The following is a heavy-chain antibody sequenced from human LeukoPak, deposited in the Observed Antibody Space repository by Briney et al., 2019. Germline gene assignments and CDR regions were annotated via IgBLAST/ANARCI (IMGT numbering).Heavy chain of an antibody. V-gene: IGHV3-74*01. CDR3: ARDQVITMVRGVTIYYYYYYMDV. CDR1: GFTFSSYW. D-gene: IGHD3-10*01. J-gene: IGHJ6*03. Sequence: GRSLRLSCAASGFTFSSYWMHWVRQAPGKGLVWVSRINSDGSSTSYADSVKGRFTISRDNAKNTLYLQMNSLRAEDTAVYYCARDQVITMVRGVTIYYYYYYMDVWGKGTTVTISS. CDR2: INSDGSST.